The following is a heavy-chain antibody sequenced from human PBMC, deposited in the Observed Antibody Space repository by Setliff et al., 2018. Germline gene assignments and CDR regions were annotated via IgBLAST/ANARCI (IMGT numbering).Heavy chain of an antibody. D-gene: IGHD1-1*01. CDR3: AKDRMATTPRAYFDY. Sequence: ASVKVSCKASGYTFTSYYMHWVRQAPGQGLEWMGIINPSGDSTSYAQKFQGRVTMTRDTSTSTVYMELNSLRAEDTAVYYCAKDRMATTPRAYFDYWGQGALVTVSS. CDR2: INPSGDST. J-gene: IGHJ4*02. V-gene: IGHV1-46*01. CDR1: GYTFTSYY.